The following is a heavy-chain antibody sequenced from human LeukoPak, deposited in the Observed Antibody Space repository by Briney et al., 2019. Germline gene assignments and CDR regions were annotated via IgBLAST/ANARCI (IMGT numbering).Heavy chain of an antibody. D-gene: IGHD6-13*01. J-gene: IGHJ4*02. CDR2: ISSSSSYT. CDR1: GFTFSDYY. Sequence: GGSLRLSCAASGFTFSDYYMSWIRQAPGKGLEWVSYISSSSSYTNYADSVKGRFTISRDNAKNSLYLQMNSLRAEDTAVYYCARDRQYSSSWFLSVGYYFDYWGQGTLVTVSS. CDR3: ARDRQYSSSWFLSVGYYFDY. V-gene: IGHV3-11*05.